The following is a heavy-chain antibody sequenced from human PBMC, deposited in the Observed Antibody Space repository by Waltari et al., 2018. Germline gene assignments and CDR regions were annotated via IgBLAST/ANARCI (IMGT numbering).Heavy chain of an antibody. Sequence: QLQLQESGPGLVKPSETLSLTCTVSGGSISSSSYYWGWIRQPPGKRLEWIGNIYYGGNTYYNPSLKSRVTMSVDTSKNQFSLKLSSVTAADTAVYYCARARRGSGYSYNWFDPWGQGTLVTVSS. D-gene: IGHD3-3*01. CDR2: IYYGGNT. J-gene: IGHJ5*02. CDR3: ARARRGSGYSYNWFDP. V-gene: IGHV4-39*07. CDR1: GGSISSSSYY.